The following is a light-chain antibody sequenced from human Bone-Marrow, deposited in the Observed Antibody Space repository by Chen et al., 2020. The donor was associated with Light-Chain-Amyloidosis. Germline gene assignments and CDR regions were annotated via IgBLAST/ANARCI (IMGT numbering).Light chain of an antibody. Sequence: SYELTQPPSVSVSPGQTARITCSGDDLPTKYAYWYQQTPGQAPVLVIHRDTERPSGISERFSGSSSGRPATLTISGVQAEDEADYHCQSADSSGTYEVIFGGGTKLTVL. CDR2: RDT. CDR1: DLPTKY. CDR3: QSADSSGTYEVI. V-gene: IGLV3-25*03. J-gene: IGLJ2*01.